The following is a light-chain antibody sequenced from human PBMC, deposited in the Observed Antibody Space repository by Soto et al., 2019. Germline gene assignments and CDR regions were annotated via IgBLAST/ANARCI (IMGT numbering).Light chain of an antibody. V-gene: IGKV3-20*01. CDR3: QQYSTSSPRYT. Sequence: EIVLTQSPGTLSLSPGERATLFCRASQSVSSNFLAWYQQKPGQAPRLLIYNASRRAAGIPDRFSGSGSGTDFTLTISRLEPEDFAVYYCQQYSTSSPRYTFGQGTKLEIK. CDR1: QSVSSNF. CDR2: NAS. J-gene: IGKJ2*01.